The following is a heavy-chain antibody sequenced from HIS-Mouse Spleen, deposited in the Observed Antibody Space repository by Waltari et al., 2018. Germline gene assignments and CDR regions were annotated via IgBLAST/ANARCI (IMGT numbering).Heavy chain of an antibody. CDR1: GGPISSGGYS. Sequence: QVQLQESGPGLVKPSQTLSLTCTVPGGPISSGGYSWTWLRQHPGTGLEWIGYIYYSGSTYYNPSLKSRVTISVDTSKNQFSLKLSSVTAADTAVYYCARSPYYDFWSGYSDNWFDPWGQGTLVTVSS. V-gene: IGHV4-31*03. CDR2: IYYSGST. J-gene: IGHJ5*02. D-gene: IGHD3-3*01. CDR3: ARSPYYDFWSGYSDNWFDP.